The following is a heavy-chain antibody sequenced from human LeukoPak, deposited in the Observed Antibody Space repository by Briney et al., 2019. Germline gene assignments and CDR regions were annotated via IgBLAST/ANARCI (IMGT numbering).Heavy chain of an antibody. Sequence: GGSLRLSCAASGFAVSSNYMTWVRQAPGKGLYWVSVIYSGGSTYYADSVKGRFTTSRDNSKNTLYLQMNSLRAEDTAVYYCARLTMVLAFDIWGQGTMVTVSS. D-gene: IGHD4/OR15-4a*01. CDR2: IYSGGST. V-gene: IGHV3-53*01. J-gene: IGHJ3*02. CDR3: ARLTMVLAFDI. CDR1: GFAVSSNY.